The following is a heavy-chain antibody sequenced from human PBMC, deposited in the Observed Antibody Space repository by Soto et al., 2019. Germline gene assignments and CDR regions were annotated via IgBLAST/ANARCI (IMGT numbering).Heavy chain of an antibody. J-gene: IGHJ3*02. Sequence: EVQLLESGGGLVQPGGSLRLSCAASGSTFSSYAMSWVRQAPGKGLEYVSAISGSGGSTNYADSVKGRFTISRDNSKNTLYLQMNSLRAEDTALYCCVGCTNGACYLGAFDIWGQGTVVTVSS. CDR2: ISGSGGST. V-gene: IGHV3-23*01. CDR1: GSTFSSYA. D-gene: IGHD2-8*01. CDR3: VGCTNGACYLGAFDI.